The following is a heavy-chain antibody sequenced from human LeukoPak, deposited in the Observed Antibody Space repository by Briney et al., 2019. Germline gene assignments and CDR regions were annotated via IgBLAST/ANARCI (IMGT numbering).Heavy chain of an antibody. V-gene: IGHV1-46*01. CDR3: ARDQEGFDY. CDR1: GYSFTSNY. Sequence: GASVKVSCKVSGYSFTSNYIHWVRQAPGQGLEWMGMIYPRDGSTSYAQRFQDRVTVTRDTSTGTVHMELSGLRSEDTAVYYCARDQEGFDYWGQGTLVTVSS. CDR2: IYPRDGST. J-gene: IGHJ4*02.